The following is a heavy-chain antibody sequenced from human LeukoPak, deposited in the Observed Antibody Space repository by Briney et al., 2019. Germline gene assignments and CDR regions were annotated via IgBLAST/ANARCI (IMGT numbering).Heavy chain of an antibody. CDR3: ARSQSSSLIDY. CDR2: IWYDGSTK. Sequence: GGSLRLSCAASGFPFSSYGIHWVRQAPGEGLEWVAVIWYDGSTKYYADSVKGRFTISRDNSKNTLYLQMNSLRAEDTAVYFCARSQSSSLIDYWGLGTLVTVSS. D-gene: IGHD6-13*01. J-gene: IGHJ4*02. V-gene: IGHV3-33*01. CDR1: GFPFSSYG.